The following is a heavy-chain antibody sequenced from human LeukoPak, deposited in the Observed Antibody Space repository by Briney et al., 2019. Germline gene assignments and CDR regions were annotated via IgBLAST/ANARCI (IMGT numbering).Heavy chain of an antibody. D-gene: IGHD1-20*01. Sequence: SETLSLTCTVSGGSISSYYWSWIRQPPGKGLEWIGYIYYSGSTNCNPSLNSRVTISVDTPKNQFSLKLSSVTAADTAVYYCARGRYNWNYWGQGTLVTVSS. CDR2: IYYSGST. CDR1: GGSISSYY. V-gene: IGHV4-59*01. CDR3: ARGRYNWNY. J-gene: IGHJ4*02.